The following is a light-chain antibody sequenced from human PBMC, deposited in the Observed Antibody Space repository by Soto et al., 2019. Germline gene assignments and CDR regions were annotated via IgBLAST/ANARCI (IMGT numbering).Light chain of an antibody. V-gene: IGLV2-14*01. Sequence: QSALTQPASVSGSPGQSITISCTGTSSDVGGYNYVSWYQQHPGKAPKLMIYEVSNRPSGVSNRFSGSKSANTASLTISGLQAEDEADYYCSSYTSSSALGFGAGTTLTVL. CDR3: SSYTSSSALG. CDR1: SSDVGGYNY. CDR2: EVS. J-gene: IGLJ2*01.